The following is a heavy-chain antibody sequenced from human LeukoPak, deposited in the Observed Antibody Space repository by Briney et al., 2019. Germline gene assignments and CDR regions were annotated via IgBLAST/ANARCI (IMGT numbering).Heavy chain of an antibody. CDR1: GYTFTSYY. Sequence: ASVKVSCKASGYTFTSYYMHWVRQAPGQGLEWMGIINPSGGGTSYAQKFQGRVTMTRDTSTSTVYMELSSLRSEDTAVYYCARDYGSGWYYDYWGQGTLVTVSS. CDR2: INPSGGGT. J-gene: IGHJ4*02. D-gene: IGHD6-19*01. V-gene: IGHV1-46*01. CDR3: ARDYGSGWYYDY.